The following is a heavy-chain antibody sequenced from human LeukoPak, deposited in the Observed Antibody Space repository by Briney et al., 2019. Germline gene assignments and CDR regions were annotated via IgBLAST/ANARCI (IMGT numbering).Heavy chain of an antibody. Sequence: ASVKVSCKASGGTFSSYAISWVRQAPGQGLEWMGGIIPIFGTANYAQKFQGRVTITADKSTSTAYMELSRRRTEDTAVYYCSRATVTTPLDYWGQGTLVTVSS. CDR2: IIPIFGTA. J-gene: IGHJ4*02. CDR3: SRATVTTPLDY. D-gene: IGHD4-17*01. V-gene: IGHV1-69*06. CDR1: GGTFSSYA.